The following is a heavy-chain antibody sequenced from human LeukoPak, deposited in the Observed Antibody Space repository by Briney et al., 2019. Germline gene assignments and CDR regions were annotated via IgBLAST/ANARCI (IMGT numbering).Heavy chain of an antibody. V-gene: IGHV1-2*06. CDR1: GYTFTGHY. CDR3: ARVGPYYYDSSGYYYVVLFDY. Sequence: ASVKVSCKASGYTFTGHYLNWLRQAPGQGLEWMGRINPNSGDTKYADKFQGRVIMTRDTSTSTAYMELRSLRSDDTAVYYCARVGPYYYDSSGYYYVVLFDYWGQGTLVTVSS. CDR2: INPNSGDT. D-gene: IGHD3-22*01. J-gene: IGHJ4*02.